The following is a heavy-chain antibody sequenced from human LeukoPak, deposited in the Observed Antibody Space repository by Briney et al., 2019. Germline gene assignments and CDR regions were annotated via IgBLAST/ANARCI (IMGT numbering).Heavy chain of an antibody. Sequence: ASVKVSCMASGGTFSSYAISWVRQAPGQGREWVGGIIPILGTANYAQKFQGRGTITADKSTSTAYMELGSLESEDTAGFYCARCSIAAAPLTGYYMDVWGKGTTVTVSS. CDR3: ARCSIAAAPLTGYYMDV. CDR2: IIPILGTA. D-gene: IGHD6-13*01. CDR1: GGTFSSYA. J-gene: IGHJ6*03. V-gene: IGHV1-69*06.